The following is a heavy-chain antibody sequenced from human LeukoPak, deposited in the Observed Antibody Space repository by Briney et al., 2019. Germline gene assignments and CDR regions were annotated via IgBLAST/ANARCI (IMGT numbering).Heavy chain of an antibody. Sequence: GGSLRLSCAASGLTFSSYAMSWVRQAPGKGLEWVSAISGSGGSTYYADSVKGRFTISRDNSKNALYLQMNSLRAEDTAVYYCAKDRGDYSNYRPYYFDYWGQGTLVTVSS. CDR1: GLTFSSYA. V-gene: IGHV3-23*01. CDR2: ISGSGGST. CDR3: AKDRGDYSNYRPYYFDY. D-gene: IGHD4-11*01. J-gene: IGHJ4*02.